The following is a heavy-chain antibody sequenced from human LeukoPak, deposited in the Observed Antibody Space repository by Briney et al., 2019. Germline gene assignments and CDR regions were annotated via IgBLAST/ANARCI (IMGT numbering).Heavy chain of an antibody. D-gene: IGHD1-20*01. CDR3: ASSYNYGFPC. V-gene: IGHV3-74*01. J-gene: IGHJ4*02. Sequence: PGGSLRLSCAASGFTFSSYSMNWVRQAPGKGLVWVSRINSDGSSTTYADSVKGRFTISRDNAKNTVYLQMNTLRAEDTAVYYCASSYNYGFPCWGQGTLVTVSS. CDR1: GFTFSSYS. CDR2: INSDGSST.